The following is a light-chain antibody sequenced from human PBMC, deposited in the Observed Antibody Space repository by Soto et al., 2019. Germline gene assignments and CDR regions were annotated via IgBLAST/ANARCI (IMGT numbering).Light chain of an antibody. CDR3: QQYGSSPPT. Sequence: EIVLTQSPGTLSLSPGERATLSCRASQSVSSSDLAWYQQKPGQAPRLLIYGASYRATGIPDRFGGSGSGTDFTLTISRLEPEDFAVYYCQQYGSSPPTFGQGTRLEIK. CDR1: QSVSSSD. J-gene: IGKJ5*01. CDR2: GAS. V-gene: IGKV3-20*01.